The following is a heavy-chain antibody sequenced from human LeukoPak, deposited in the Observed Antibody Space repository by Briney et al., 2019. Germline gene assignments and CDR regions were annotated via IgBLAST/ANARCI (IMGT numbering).Heavy chain of an antibody. Sequence: PGGSLRLSCAASGFTVSSNYMSWVRQAPGKGLEWVSVIYSGGSTYYADSVKGRFTISRDNSKNTLYLQVNSLRAEDTAVYYCARCIEWGTFDYWGQGTLVTVSS. CDR3: ARCIEWGTFDY. CDR1: GFTVSSNY. V-gene: IGHV3-53*01. CDR2: IYSGGST. D-gene: IGHD1-26*01. J-gene: IGHJ4*02.